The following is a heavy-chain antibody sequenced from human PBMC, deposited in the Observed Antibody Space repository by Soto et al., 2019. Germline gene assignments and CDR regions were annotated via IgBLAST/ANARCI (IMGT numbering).Heavy chain of an antibody. CDR1: GGTFSSYA. CDR3: TRLVGSSYPYYYYYGMDV. CDR2: IIPIFGTA. Sequence: GASVKVSCKASGGTFSSYAISWVRQAPGQGLEWMGGIIPIFGTANYAQKFQGRVTITADKSTSTAYMELSSLRSEDTAVYYCTRLVGSSYPYYYYYGMDVWGQGTRVTVSS. D-gene: IGHD6-13*01. V-gene: IGHV1-69*06. J-gene: IGHJ6*02.